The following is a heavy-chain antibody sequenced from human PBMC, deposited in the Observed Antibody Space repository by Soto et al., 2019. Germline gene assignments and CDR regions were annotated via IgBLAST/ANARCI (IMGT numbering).Heavy chain of an antibody. J-gene: IGHJ4*02. CDR2: ISGSGGST. Sequence: PGGSLRLCCAASGFTFSSYAMSWVRQAPGKGLEWVSAISGSGGSTYYADSVKGRFTISRDNSKNTLYLQMNSLRAEDTAVYYCAKDLTDIVVVVAATLYYFDYWGQGTLVTVSS. D-gene: IGHD2-15*01. V-gene: IGHV3-23*01. CDR1: GFTFSSYA. CDR3: AKDLTDIVVVVAATLYYFDY.